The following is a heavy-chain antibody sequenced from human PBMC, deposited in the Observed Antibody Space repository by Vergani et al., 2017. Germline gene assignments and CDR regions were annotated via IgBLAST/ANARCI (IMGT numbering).Heavy chain of an antibody. CDR2: ISYDGSNK. Sequence: VQLLESGGDLVQPGRSLRLSCAASGFTFSSYAMHWVRQAPGKGLEWVAVISYDGSNKYYADSVKGRFTISRDNSKNTLYLQMNSLRAEDTAVYYCAKDQYYYDSSGYLYYYYMDVWGKGTTVTVSS. J-gene: IGHJ6*03. CDR1: GFTFSSYA. D-gene: IGHD3-22*01. V-gene: IGHV3-30-3*01. CDR3: AKDQYYYDSSGYLYYYYMDV.